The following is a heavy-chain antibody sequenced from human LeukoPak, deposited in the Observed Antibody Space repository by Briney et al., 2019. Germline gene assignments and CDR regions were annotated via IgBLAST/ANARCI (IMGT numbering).Heavy chain of an antibody. CDR2: IYYSGST. D-gene: IGHD3-22*01. CDR3: ARTDSSGYPSFDY. Sequence: PSETLSLTCTVSGGSISSSSYYWSWIRQPPGKGLEWIGYIYYSGSTNYNPSLKSRVTISVDTSKNQFSLKLSSVTAADTAVYYCARTDSSGYPSFDYWGQGTLVTVSS. V-gene: IGHV4-61*01. CDR1: GGSISSSSYY. J-gene: IGHJ4*02.